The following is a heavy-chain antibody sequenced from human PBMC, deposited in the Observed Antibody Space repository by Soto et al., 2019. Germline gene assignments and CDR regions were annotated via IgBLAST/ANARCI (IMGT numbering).Heavy chain of an antibody. CDR2: ISGSGGST. CDR3: AKSYWPAPIVATPKDAFDI. V-gene: IGHV3-23*01. J-gene: IGHJ3*02. Sequence: GGSLRLSCAASGFTFSSYAMSWVRQAPGKGLEWVSAISGSGGSTYYADSVKGRFTISRDNSKNTLYLQMNSLRAEDTAVYYCAKSYWPAPIVATPKDAFDIWGQGTMVTVS. CDR1: GFTFSSYA. D-gene: IGHD5-12*01.